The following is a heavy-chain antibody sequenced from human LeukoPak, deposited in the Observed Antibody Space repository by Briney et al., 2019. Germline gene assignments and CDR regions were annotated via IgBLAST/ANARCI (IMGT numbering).Heavy chain of an antibody. CDR2: IYYSGTT. CDR3: ARRTCSSTSCQGFDP. CDR1: GGSISSYY. D-gene: IGHD2-2*01. J-gene: IGHJ5*02. Sequence: SETLSLTCTVSGGSISSYYWSWIRQPPGKGLEWIGYIYYSGTTNYNPSLKSRVTISVDTSKNQFSLKLSSVTAADTAVYYCARRTCSSTSCQGFDPWGQGTLVTVSS. V-gene: IGHV4-59*01.